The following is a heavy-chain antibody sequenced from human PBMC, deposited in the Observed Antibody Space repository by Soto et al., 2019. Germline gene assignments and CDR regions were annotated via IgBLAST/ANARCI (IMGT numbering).Heavy chain of an antibody. CDR3: ARGFSDRKGSQKEL. V-gene: IGHV3-23*01. CDR2: ISVSGGST. Sequence: VESLILSCAASVFTFSSFSMSWLLQAPVKGLYWVSAISVSGGSTYSADSVKGRFTISIDNSKNTLYLQMSSLRAEDTAVYYCARGFSDRKGSQKELWGPGYLVHVSS. J-gene: IGHJ4*02. CDR1: VFTFSSFS. D-gene: IGHD3-10*01.